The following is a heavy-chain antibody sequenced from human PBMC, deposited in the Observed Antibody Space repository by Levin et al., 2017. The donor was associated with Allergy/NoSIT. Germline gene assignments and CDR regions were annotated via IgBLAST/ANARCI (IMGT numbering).Heavy chain of an antibody. J-gene: IGHJ4*02. D-gene: IGHD6-19*01. V-gene: IGHV3-20*04. Sequence: PGGSLRLSCAASGFTFDDYGMSWVRQAPGKGLEWVSGINWNGGSTGYADSVKGRFTISRDNAKNSLYLQMNSLRAEDTALYYCARDLPGIAVAEWDYFDYWGQGTLVTVSS. CDR2: INWNGGST. CDR3: ARDLPGIAVAEWDYFDY. CDR1: GFTFDDYG.